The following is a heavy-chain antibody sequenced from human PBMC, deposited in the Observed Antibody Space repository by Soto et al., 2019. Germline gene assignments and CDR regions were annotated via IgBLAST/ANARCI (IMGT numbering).Heavy chain of an antibody. CDR1: GYTLTSYY. CDR2: INPSGGST. D-gene: IGHD3-22*01. J-gene: IGHJ4*02. CDR3: ARDGNFDSSGYYYGHFDY. V-gene: IGHV1-46*01. Sequence: ASVKVSCKASGYTLTSYYMHWSRQAPGQGLEWMGIINPSGGSTTYAQKFQGRVTMTRDTSTSTVYMELNSLRSEDTAVYYCARDGNFDSSGYYYGHFDYWGQGTLVTVSS.